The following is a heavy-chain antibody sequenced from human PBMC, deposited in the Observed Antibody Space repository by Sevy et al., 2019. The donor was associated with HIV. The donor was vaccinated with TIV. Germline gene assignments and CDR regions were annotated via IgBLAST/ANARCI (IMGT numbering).Heavy chain of an antibody. CDR1: GGSIGRNSYD. CDR3: ARHGGLVDRGFDF. V-gene: IGHV4-39*01. D-gene: IGHD3-10*01. CDR2: IYFSGST. Sequence: SETLSLTCTVSGGSIGRNSYDWGWIRQSPGKGLEWIGSIYFSGSTNYATSLKGRVSISVDSCKNQVSLKMRSVTATDTAVYYCARHGGLVDRGFDFWGQRTLVTVSS. J-gene: IGHJ4*02.